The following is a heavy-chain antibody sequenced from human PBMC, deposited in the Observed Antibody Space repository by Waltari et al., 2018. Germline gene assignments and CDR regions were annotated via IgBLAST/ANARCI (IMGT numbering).Heavy chain of an antibody. V-gene: IGHV1-24*01. CDR3: ATDLVRANDY. CDR2: FDPEDGET. D-gene: IGHD1-26*01. Sequence: QVSLVQSGAEVKKPGDSVTVSCTVPGYPLTALSMHWVRQAPGKGLEWMGGFDPEDGETIYAQKFQGRVTMTEDTSTDTDYMELSSLRSEDTAVYYCATDLVRANDYWGQGTLVTGSS. CDR1: GYPLTALS. J-gene: IGHJ4*02.